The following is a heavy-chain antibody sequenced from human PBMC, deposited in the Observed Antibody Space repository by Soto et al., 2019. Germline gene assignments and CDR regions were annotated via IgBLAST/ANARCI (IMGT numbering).Heavy chain of an antibody. CDR1: GFTFDDYA. CDR2: ISWNSDTI. J-gene: IGHJ4*02. V-gene: IGHV3-9*01. CDR3: AKDTRGSYYMFDY. D-gene: IGHD1-26*01. Sequence: GGSLRLSCAASGFTFDDYAMHWARQAPGKGLEWVSGISWNSDTIGYADSVRGRFTISRDNAKNSLYLQMNSLRVEDTAFYYCAKDTRGSYYMFDYWGQGTLVTVSS.